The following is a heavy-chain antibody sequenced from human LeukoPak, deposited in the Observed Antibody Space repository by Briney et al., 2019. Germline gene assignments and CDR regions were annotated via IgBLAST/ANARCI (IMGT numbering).Heavy chain of an antibody. J-gene: IGHJ5*02. Sequence: SVKVSCKASGGTFSSYAISWVRQAPGQGLEWMGRIIPTLGIANYAQKFQGRVTITADKSTSTAYMELSSLRSEDTAVYYCARGGITIFEDWFDPWGQGTLVTVSS. D-gene: IGHD3-3*01. CDR2: IIPTLGIA. CDR1: GGTFSSYA. CDR3: ARGGITIFEDWFDP. V-gene: IGHV1-69*04.